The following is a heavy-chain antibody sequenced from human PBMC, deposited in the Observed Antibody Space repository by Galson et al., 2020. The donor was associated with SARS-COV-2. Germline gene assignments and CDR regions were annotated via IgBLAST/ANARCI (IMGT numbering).Heavy chain of an antibody. D-gene: IGHD3-22*01. Sequence: KIGESLKISCAGSGFIFTDYHMSWIRQAPGKGLEWVSTISRDGSSVYFADSVKGRFTISRDNAKNSVYLQMNSLRAEDTAVYFCARNTYYYDSNTYSGWNYWGQGTLVTVSS. J-gene: IGHJ4*02. V-gene: IGHV3-11*01. CDR2: ISRDGSSV. CDR3: ARNTYYYDSNTYSGWNY. CDR1: GFIFTDYH.